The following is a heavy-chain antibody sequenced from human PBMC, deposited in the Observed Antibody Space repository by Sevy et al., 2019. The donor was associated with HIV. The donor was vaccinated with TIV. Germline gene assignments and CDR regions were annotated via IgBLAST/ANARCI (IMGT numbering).Heavy chain of an antibody. Sequence: QLGGSLRLSCAASGFTFSSYGMHWVRQAPGKGLEWVAVIWYDGSNKYYADSVKGRFTISRDNSKNTLYLQMNSLRAEDTAVYYCAKGACSGGSCYWGGDYYYYYMDVWGKGTTVTVSS. V-gene: IGHV3-33*06. D-gene: IGHD2-15*01. CDR1: GFTFSSYG. CDR3: AKGACSGGSCYWGGDYYYYYMDV. CDR2: IWYDGSNK. J-gene: IGHJ6*03.